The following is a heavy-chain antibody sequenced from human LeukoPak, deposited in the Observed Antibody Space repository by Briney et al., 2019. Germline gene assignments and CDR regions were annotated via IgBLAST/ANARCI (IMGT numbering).Heavy chain of an antibody. CDR1: GFTFDDYA. J-gene: IGHJ6*03. D-gene: IGHD3-16*01. Sequence: PGGSLRLSCAASGFTFDDYAMHWVRQAPGKGLEWVSGITWNSDSIDYADSVKGRFTISRDNAKNSLYLQMNSLRAEDMALYYCAKGGGGRLMYYYNMDVWGKGTTVTVSS. CDR2: ITWNSDSI. V-gene: IGHV3-9*03. CDR3: AKGGGGRLMYYYNMDV.